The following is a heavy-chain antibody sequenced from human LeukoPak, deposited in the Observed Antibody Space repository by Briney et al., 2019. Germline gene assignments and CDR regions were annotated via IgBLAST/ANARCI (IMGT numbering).Heavy chain of an antibody. CDR2: ISSKANNYAT. D-gene: IGHD2-15*01. V-gene: IGHV3-73*01. Sequence: GGSLKLSCAASGFTLSGPAMHWVRQASGKGLEWVGRISSKANNYATEYAASVKGRFTISRDDSKNPAYLQLNSLKTEDTAVYYCTRPTRPAGFCSGAIGYDYDFYGMDVWGQGTPVTVSS. CDR1: GFTLSGPA. CDR3: TRPTRPAGFCSGAIGYDYDFYGMDV. J-gene: IGHJ6*02.